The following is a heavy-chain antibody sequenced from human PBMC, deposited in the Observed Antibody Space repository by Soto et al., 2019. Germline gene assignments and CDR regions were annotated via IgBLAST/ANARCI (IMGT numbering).Heavy chain of an antibody. CDR3: ARRGDSLSWYWFDP. CDR1: GFALASHA. J-gene: IGHJ5*02. V-gene: IGHV3-23*01. CDR2: STNGGGTS. Sequence: EVQLLESGGGLVKPGGSLRLSCEASGFALASHAMSWVRQARGKGLEWISSSTNGGGTSYYADSVKGRFTISRDNSKNTLYLQMDSLRGEDAAVYYCARRGDSLSWYWFDPWGQGTLVIVSS. D-gene: IGHD6-13*01.